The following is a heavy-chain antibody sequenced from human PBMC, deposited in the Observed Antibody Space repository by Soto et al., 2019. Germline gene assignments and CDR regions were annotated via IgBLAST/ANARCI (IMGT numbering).Heavy chain of an antibody. J-gene: IGHJ6*02. D-gene: IGHD6-19*01. CDR3: ARPREAGKYYYGVDV. Sequence: PGESLKISCKGSGYSVTSYWIGWVRQMPGKGLECMGIVYPGDSDTRYSPSFQGQVTISADKSISTAYLQWSSLKASDTAMYYCARPREAGKYYYGVDVWGQGTTVTVSS. CDR2: VYPGDSDT. V-gene: IGHV5-51*01. CDR1: GYSVTSYW.